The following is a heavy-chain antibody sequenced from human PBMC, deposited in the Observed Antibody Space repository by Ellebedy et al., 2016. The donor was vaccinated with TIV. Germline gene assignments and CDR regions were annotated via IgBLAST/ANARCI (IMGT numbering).Heavy chain of an antibody. D-gene: IGHD1-14*01. Sequence: GESLKISXEASGFTFNNYGIHWVRQAPGKGLEWVGLISYDGRDTDYGDSVKGRFTISRDNSKNALYLQMNSLRAEDTAVYYCARDDGYRTVDYWGQGTLVTVSS. CDR3: ARDDGYRTVDY. V-gene: IGHV3-33*08. J-gene: IGHJ4*02. CDR1: GFTFNNYG. CDR2: ISYDGRDT.